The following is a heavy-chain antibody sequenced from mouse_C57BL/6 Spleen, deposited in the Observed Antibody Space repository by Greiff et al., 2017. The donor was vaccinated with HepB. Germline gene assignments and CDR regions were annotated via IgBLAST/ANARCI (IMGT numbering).Heavy chain of an antibody. CDR1: GFTFSDYG. J-gene: IGHJ3*01. D-gene: IGHD1-1*02. CDR3: ARPGGAY. Sequence: EVQLVESGGGLVKPGGSLKLSCAASGFTFSDYGMHWVRQAPEKGLEWVAYISSGSSTIYYADTVKCRFTISRDNAKNTLFLQMTSLRSEDTAMYYCARPGGAYWGQGTLVTVSA. CDR2: ISSGSSTI. V-gene: IGHV5-17*01.